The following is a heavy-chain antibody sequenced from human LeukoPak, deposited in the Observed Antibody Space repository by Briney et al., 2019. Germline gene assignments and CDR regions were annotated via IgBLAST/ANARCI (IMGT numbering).Heavy chain of an antibody. CDR2: ISGSGGVT. CDR3: AKVQEMATILPPFHY. Sequence: GGSLRLSCAAPGFTFSNYATSWVRQAPGKGLEWVSAISGSGGVTYYADSVKGRFTISRDNSKNTLYMQVNSLKAADTAVYYCAKVQEMATILPPFHYWGQGTLVTVSS. V-gene: IGHV3-23*01. J-gene: IGHJ4*02. D-gene: IGHD5-24*01. CDR1: GFTFSNYA.